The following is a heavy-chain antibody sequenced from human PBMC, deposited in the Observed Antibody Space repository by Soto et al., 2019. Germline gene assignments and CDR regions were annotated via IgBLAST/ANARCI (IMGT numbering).Heavy chain of an antibody. CDR3: TRHTPGARWYFDY. Sequence: ASVKVSCKASGYTFTNYYIHWVRQAPGQGLEWMGIIDPSGGSPTNAQKFQGRVSMTRDTSASTVYMQLSSLRSDDTAVYFCTRHTPGARWYFDYWGQ. CDR2: IDPSGGSP. CDR1: GYTFTNYY. D-gene: IGHD6-13*01. J-gene: IGHJ4*02. V-gene: IGHV1-46*03.